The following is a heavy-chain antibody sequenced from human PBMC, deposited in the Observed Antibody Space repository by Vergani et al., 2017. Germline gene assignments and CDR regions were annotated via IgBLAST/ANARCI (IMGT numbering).Heavy chain of an antibody. CDR3: AGRIEVYYYDSSAVQDY. CDR1: GGSISSSSYY. J-gene: IGHJ4*02. D-gene: IGHD3-22*01. V-gene: IGHV4-39*07. CDR2: IYYSGST. Sequence: QLQLQESGPGLVKPSETLSLTCTVSGGSISSSSYYWGWIRQPPGKGLEWIGSIYYSGSTYYNPSLKSRVTISVDTSKNQFSLKLSPVTAADTAVYYCAGRIEVYYYDSSAVQDYWGQGTLVTVSS.